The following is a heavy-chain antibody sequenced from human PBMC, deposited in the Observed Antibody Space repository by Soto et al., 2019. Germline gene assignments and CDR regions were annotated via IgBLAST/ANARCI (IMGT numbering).Heavy chain of an antibody. CDR1: GGSISSGGYY. Sequence: SETLSLTCTVSGGSISSGGYYWSWIRQHPGKGLEWIEYIYYSGSTYYNPSLKSRVTISVDTSKNQFSLKLSSVTAADTAVYYCARDHAYGDYEGGFDYWGQGTLVTVSS. V-gene: IGHV4-31*03. CDR2: IYYSGST. D-gene: IGHD4-17*01. CDR3: ARDHAYGDYEGGFDY. J-gene: IGHJ4*02.